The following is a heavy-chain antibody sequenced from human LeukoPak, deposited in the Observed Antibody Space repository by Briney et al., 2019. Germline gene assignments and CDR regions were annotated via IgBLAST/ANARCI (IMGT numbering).Heavy chain of an antibody. CDR2: MYYSGTT. Sequence: WEPLSLTCTVSGGSISSGSYYWGWIRQPPGKGLEWIASMYYSGTTFYSPSLKSRVTISVDTSKNQLSLKLGSVTAADTAVYYCARHPPRDGSAFDYWGQGTLVTVSS. V-gene: IGHV4-39*01. CDR1: GGSISSGSYY. J-gene: IGHJ4*02. CDR3: ARHPPRDGSAFDY.